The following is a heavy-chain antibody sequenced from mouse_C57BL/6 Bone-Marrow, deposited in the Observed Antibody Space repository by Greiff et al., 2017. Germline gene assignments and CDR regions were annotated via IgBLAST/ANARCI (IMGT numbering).Heavy chain of an antibody. Sequence: EVKVVESGGGLVQPGGSLKLSCAASGFTFSDYGMAWVRQAPRKGPEGVAFISNLAYSNYYADTVTGRFTISRENAKNTLYLEMSSLRSEDTAMYYCARHGGSSFAYWGQGTLVTVSA. D-gene: IGHD1-1*01. CDR1: GFTFSDYG. CDR2: ISNLAYSN. J-gene: IGHJ3*01. V-gene: IGHV5-15*01. CDR3: ARHGGSSFAY.